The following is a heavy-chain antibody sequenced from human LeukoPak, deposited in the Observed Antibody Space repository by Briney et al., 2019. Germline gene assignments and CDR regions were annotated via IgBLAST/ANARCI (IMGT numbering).Heavy chain of an antibody. J-gene: IGHJ4*02. CDR2: INEDGSVK. CDR3: ARDTPGGSNWYDY. CDR1: EFAFSNYF. V-gene: IGHV3-7*01. Sequence: PGGSLRLSCAASEFAFSNYFLSWVRQAPGKGLEWVATINEDGSVKYHLASVKGRFTISRDNAKNSLYLQVNSLRAEDTAVYYCARDTPGGSNWYDYWGQGTLVTVSS. D-gene: IGHD6-13*01.